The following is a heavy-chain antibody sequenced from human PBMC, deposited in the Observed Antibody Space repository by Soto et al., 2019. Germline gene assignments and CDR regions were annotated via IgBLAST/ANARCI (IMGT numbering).Heavy chain of an antibody. D-gene: IGHD3-22*01. CDR3: ARISGYYLIDDY. CDR2: INAGNGNT. J-gene: IGHJ4*02. V-gene: IGHV1-3*05. CDR1: GYTFTSYA. Sequence: QVQLVQSGAEEKKPGASVKVSCKASGYTFTSYAMHWVRQAPGQRLEWMGWINAGNGNTKYSQKFQGRVTITRDTSASTAYMELSSLRSEDTAVYYCARISGYYLIDDYWGQGTLGTVSS.